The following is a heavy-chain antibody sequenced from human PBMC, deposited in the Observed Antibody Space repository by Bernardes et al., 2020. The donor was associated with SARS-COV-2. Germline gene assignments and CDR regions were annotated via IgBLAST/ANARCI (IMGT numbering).Heavy chain of an antibody. CDR2: INDSGST. J-gene: IGHJ2*01. CDR1: SGSFSGYY. V-gene: IGHV4-34*01. Sequence: SEPLYLTCAVYSGSFSGYYWSWIRQTPGKGLEWIGEINDSGSTKYNPALKSRVTISVDPSKNQFSLKLNSVTAADTAVYYCARGSAAVVSHFMLLFANWYFDLWGRGTLVTVSS. CDR3: ARGSAAVVSHFMLLFANWYFDL. D-gene: IGHD2-15*01.